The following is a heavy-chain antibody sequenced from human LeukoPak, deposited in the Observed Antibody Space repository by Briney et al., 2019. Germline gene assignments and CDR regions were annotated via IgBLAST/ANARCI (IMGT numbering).Heavy chain of an antibody. CDR3: ARIGAGSSRDY. CDR1: GFTFNTYA. D-gene: IGHD6-13*01. V-gene: IGHV3-48*02. CDR2: ITSGSDTI. Sequence: PGGPLRLSCAASGFTFNTYAMNWVRQAPGEGLEWLSHITSGSDTIYYAASVKGRFTISRDDAKNSLYLQMNSLRDDDTAVYYCARIGAGSSRDYWGQGTLVTVSS. J-gene: IGHJ4*02.